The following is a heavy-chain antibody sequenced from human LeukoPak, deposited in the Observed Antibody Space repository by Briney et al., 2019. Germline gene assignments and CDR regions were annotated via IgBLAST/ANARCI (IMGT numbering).Heavy chain of an antibody. CDR3: AKDHDFWSGYYSGATHYYYYMDV. CDR2: IRYDGSDK. V-gene: IGHV3-30*02. D-gene: IGHD3-3*01. Sequence: GGSLRLSCAASGFTFSSFGMYWVRQAPGKGLEWVSLIRYDGSDKYYADSVKGRFTISRDNSKNTLYLQMNSLRAEDTAVYYCAKDHDFWSGYYSGATHYYYYMDVWGKGTTVTVSS. CDR1: GFTFSSFG. J-gene: IGHJ6*03.